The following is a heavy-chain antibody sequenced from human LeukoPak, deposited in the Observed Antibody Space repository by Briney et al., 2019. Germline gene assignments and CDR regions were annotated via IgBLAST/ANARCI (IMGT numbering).Heavy chain of an antibody. CDR1: GYTFTSYY. Sequence: RASVKVSCKASGYTFTSYYMHWVRQAPGQGLEWMGIINPSGGSTSYAQKFQGRVTMTRDMSTSTVYMELRSLRSEETAVYYCARAQEFYGSGSYYNVGVYYYMDVWGKGTTVTVSS. J-gene: IGHJ6*03. D-gene: IGHD3-10*01. CDR2: INPSGGST. CDR3: ARAQEFYGSGSYYNVGVYYYMDV. V-gene: IGHV1-46*01.